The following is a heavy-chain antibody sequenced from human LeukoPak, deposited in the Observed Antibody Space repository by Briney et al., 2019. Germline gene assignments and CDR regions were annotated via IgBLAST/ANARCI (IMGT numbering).Heavy chain of an antibody. D-gene: IGHD3-16*02. CDR3: ARASLYYDYVWGSYRYLDY. CDR2: IYHSGST. CDR1: GGSISSSNW. Sequence: PSETLSLTCAVSGGSISSSNWWSWVRQPPGKGLEWIGEIYHSGSTNYNPSLKSRVTISVDKSKNQFSLKLSSVTAADTAVYYCARASLYYDYVWGSYRYLDYWGQGTLVTVSS. J-gene: IGHJ4*02. V-gene: IGHV4-4*02.